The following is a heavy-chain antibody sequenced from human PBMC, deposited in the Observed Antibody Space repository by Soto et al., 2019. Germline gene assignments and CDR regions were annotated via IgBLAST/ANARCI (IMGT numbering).Heavy chain of an antibody. D-gene: IGHD1-26*01. Sequence: QVQLVESGGGVVQPGRSLRLSCAASGFTFSSYGMHWVRQAPGKGLEWVAVISYDGSNKYYADSVKGRFTISRDNSKNTLYLHMNSLRAEDTAVYYCAKDGGWELPSWFDPWGQGTLATVSS. CDR1: GFTFSSYG. CDR3: AKDGGWELPSWFDP. CDR2: ISYDGSNK. J-gene: IGHJ5*02. V-gene: IGHV3-30*18.